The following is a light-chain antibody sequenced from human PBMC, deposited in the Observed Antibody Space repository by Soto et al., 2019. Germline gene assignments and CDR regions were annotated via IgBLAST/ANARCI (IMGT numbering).Light chain of an antibody. J-gene: IGKJ1*01. CDR1: QSVSNNY. Sequence: EIVLTQSPGTLSLSPGERATLSCRAIQSVSNNYLAWYQQKPGQAPRLLIYGASSRATGTPDRFSGSGSGTDFTLTISRLEAEDFAVYYCQQYDRSPTWTFGQGTKVDIK. CDR3: QQYDRSPTWT. CDR2: GAS. V-gene: IGKV3-20*01.